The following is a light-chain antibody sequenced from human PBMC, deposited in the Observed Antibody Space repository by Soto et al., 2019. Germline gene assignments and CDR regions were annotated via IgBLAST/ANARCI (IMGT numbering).Light chain of an antibody. V-gene: IGLV1-40*01. CDR2: ANR. Sequence: QSVLTQPPSVSAAPGQRVTISCTGSSSNIGAGYDVHWYQHLPGTAPKLLIYANRGMPSVVPDRFSGSNSGTSASLGITGVQDEDEADYYCQSYDSSLRGSLFGGGTKLTVL. CDR3: QSYDSSLRGSL. J-gene: IGLJ2*01. CDR1: SSNIGAGYD.